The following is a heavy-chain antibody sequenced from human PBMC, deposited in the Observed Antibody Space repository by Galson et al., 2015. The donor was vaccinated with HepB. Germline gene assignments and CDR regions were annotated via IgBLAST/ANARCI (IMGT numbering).Heavy chain of an antibody. CDR3: AKDPVPNSSSSTPPYWYFDL. V-gene: IGHV3-23*01. D-gene: IGHD6-13*01. J-gene: IGHJ2*01. Sequence: TLRLSCAASGFTFSSYAMSWVRQAPGKGLEWVSAISGSGGSTYYADSVKGRFTISRDNSKNTLYLQMNSLRAEDTAVYYCAKDPVPNSSSSTPPYWYFDLWGRGTLVTVSS. CDR2: ISGSGGST. CDR1: GFTFSSYA.